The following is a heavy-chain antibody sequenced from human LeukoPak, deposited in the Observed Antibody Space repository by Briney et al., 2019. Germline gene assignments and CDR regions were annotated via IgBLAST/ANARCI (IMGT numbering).Heavy chain of an antibody. CDR3: SLWFGELSHDY. V-gene: IGHV4-30-4*08. D-gene: IGHD3-10*01. CDR1: GGSISSGDYY. Sequence: PSETLSLTCTVSGGSISSGDYYWSWIRQPPGKGLVWIGYIYYSGSTYYNPSLKSRVTISVDTSKNQFSLKLSSVTAADTAVYYCSLWFGELSHDYWGQGTLVTVSS. J-gene: IGHJ4*02. CDR2: IYYSGST.